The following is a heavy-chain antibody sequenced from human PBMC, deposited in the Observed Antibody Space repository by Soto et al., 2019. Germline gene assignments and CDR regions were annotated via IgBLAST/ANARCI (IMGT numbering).Heavy chain of an antibody. J-gene: IGHJ6*02. Sequence: ASVKVSCNASGYTFTSYDINWVRQATGQGLEWMGWMNPNSGNTGYAQKFQGRVTMTRNTSISTAYMELSSLRSEDTAVYYCARGGSQILRYYYGMDVWGQGTTVTVSS. D-gene: IGHD1-26*01. V-gene: IGHV1-8*01. CDR1: GYTFTSYD. CDR3: ARGGSQILRYYYGMDV. CDR2: MNPNSGNT.